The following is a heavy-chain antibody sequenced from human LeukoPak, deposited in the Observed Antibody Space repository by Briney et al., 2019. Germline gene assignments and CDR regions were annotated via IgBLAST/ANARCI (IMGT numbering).Heavy chain of an antibody. Sequence: GGSLRLSCAASGFTFSNYAMHWVRQAPGKGLEWVAIISYDGSNECYADSVKGRFTISRDNSKNMLYLQMNSLRAEDTAVYYCARMGYTGYERAYYFDYWGQGTLVTVSS. CDR3: ARMGYTGYERAYYFDY. CDR1: GFTFSNYA. J-gene: IGHJ4*02. D-gene: IGHD5-12*01. V-gene: IGHV3-30-3*01. CDR2: ISYDGSNE.